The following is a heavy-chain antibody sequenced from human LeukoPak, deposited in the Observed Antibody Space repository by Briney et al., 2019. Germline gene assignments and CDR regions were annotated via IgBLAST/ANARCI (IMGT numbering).Heavy chain of an antibody. Sequence: SETLSLTCTVSGGSISSSSYYWGWIRQPPGKGLEWIGEINHSGSTNYNPSLKSRVTISVDTSKNQFSLKLSSVTAADTAVYYCARNRGGTPGPIDYWGQGTLVTVSS. D-gene: IGHD4-23*01. CDR3: ARNRGGTPGPIDY. V-gene: IGHV4-39*07. CDR2: INHSGST. CDR1: GGSISSSSYY. J-gene: IGHJ4*02.